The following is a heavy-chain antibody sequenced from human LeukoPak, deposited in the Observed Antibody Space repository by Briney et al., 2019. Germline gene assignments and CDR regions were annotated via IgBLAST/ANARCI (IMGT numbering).Heavy chain of an antibody. CDR1: GFTFDDYA. J-gene: IGHJ4*01. V-gene: IGHV3-9*01. Sequence: PGGSLRLSCAASGFTFDDYAMHWVRQAPGKGLEWVSGISWNSGSIGYADSVKGRFTISRDNAKNSLYLQMNSLRAEDTALYYCAKARYYYDSNNYFDYWGQEPWSPSPQ. D-gene: IGHD3-22*01. CDR2: ISWNSGSI. CDR3: AKARYYYDSNNYFDY.